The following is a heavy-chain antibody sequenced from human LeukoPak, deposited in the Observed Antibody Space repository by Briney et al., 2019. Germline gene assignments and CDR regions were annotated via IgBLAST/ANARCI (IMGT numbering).Heavy chain of an antibody. V-gene: IGHV4-59*01. J-gene: IGHJ4*02. D-gene: IGHD6-13*01. CDR1: VGSISSYY. Sequence: SETLSLTCTVSVGSISSYYWSWIRQPPGKGLEWIGYIYYRWSTNYNPSLKSRVTISVDTSKNQFSLKLSPVTAADTAVYYCARGRAAAGTGVFDYGGQGTLVSVSS. CDR3: ARGRAAAGTGVFDY. CDR2: IYYRWST.